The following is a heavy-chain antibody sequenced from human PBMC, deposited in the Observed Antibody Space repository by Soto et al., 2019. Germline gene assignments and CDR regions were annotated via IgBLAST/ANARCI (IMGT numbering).Heavy chain of an antibody. CDR3: ARTYYYDSSDYYGPRDYYYGMDV. V-gene: IGHV3-30-3*01. J-gene: IGHJ6*01. D-gene: IGHD3-22*01. CDR2: ISHDGSNK. CDR1: GFTFSSYA. Sequence: QVQLVESGGGVVQPGRSLRLSCAASGFTFSSYAVHWVRQAPGKGLEWVAVISHDGSNKYYADSVKGRFTISRDNSKNTLYLQMNSLRAEDTAVYYCARTYYYDSSDYYGPRDYYYGMDVW.